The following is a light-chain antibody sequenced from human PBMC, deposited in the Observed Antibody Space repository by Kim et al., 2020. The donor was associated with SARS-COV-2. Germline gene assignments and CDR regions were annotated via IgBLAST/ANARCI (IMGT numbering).Light chain of an antibody. CDR2: KVS. CDR1: QSLIYSDGNTF. CDR3: VQGTHGLS. J-gene: IGKJ2*01. Sequence: GQPASIACRSSQSLIYSDGNTFLHWFQQRPGQSPRRLIYKVSNRDSRVPDRFSGSGSGTDFTLNISRVEADDIGIYYCVQGTHGLSFGQGTKLEI. V-gene: IGKV2-30*01.